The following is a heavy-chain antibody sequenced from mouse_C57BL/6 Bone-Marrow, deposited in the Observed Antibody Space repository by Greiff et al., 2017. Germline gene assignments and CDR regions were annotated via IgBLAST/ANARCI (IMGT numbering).Heavy chain of an antibody. CDR3: ARDDYDRDGY. CDR1: GYAFSSSW. Sequence: VQLKQSGPELVKPGASVKISCKASGYAFSSSWMNWVKQRPGKGLEWIGRIYPGDGDTNYNGKFKGKATLTADKSSSTAYMQLSSLTSEDSAVYFCARDDYDRDGYWGQGTTLTVSS. J-gene: IGHJ2*01. V-gene: IGHV1-82*01. CDR2: IYPGDGDT. D-gene: IGHD2-4*01.